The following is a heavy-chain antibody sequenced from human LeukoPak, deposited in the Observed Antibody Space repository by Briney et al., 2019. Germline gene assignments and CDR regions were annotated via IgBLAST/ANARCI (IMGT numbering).Heavy chain of an antibody. V-gene: IGHV3-21*01. CDR3: AKEPPVLGSSDRVHY. J-gene: IGHJ4*02. CDR1: GFTFTSHT. D-gene: IGHD2-2*01. Sequence: GGSLRLSCAASGFTFTSHTMNWVRQAPGKGLEWVSSISSSSYIYYVDSVKGRFTISRDNAKNSLYLQMNSLRAEDTAVYYCAKEPPVLGSSDRVHYWGQGTLVTVSS. CDR2: ISSSSYI.